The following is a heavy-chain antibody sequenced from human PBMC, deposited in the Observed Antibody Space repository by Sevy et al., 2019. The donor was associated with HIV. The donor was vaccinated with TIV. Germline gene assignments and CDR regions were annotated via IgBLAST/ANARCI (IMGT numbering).Heavy chain of an antibody. D-gene: IGHD3-22*01. CDR2: IRSKDYGGGT. CDR3: TRGYYYDSSGYADY. V-gene: IGHV3-49*03. Sequence: GGSLRLSCTGSGFTFGDYAMSWFRQAPGMGLEWVGFIRSKDYGGGTEYAASMKGRFTISREDSKSIADLQMNSLKTEDTAVYYCTRGYYYDSSGYADYWGQGTLVTVSS. J-gene: IGHJ4*02. CDR1: GFTFGDYA.